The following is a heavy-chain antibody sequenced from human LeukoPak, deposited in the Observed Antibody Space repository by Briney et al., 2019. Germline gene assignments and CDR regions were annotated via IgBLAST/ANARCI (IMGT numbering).Heavy chain of an antibody. CDR2: IYPGDSAT. D-gene: IGHD3-22*01. V-gene: IGHV5-51*01. CDR1: GSPFTSYS. J-gene: IGHJ4*02. CDR3: ARRDSSGYLDY. Sequence: HGGPLQISCQGSGSPFTSYSIGWVRRLPGEGLEWMGVIYPGDSATTYSPPLQGQAPNPAEQSITTSSLQWTSLQPSARAIFSCARRDSSGYLDYWGQGTLVTVSS.